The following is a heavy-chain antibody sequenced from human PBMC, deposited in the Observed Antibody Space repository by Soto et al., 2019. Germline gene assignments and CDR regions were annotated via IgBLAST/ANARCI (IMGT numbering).Heavy chain of an antibody. D-gene: IGHD6-13*01. J-gene: IGHJ4*02. V-gene: IGHV3-23*01. CDR2: ISGSVGST. Sequence: EVQLLESGGGLVQPGGSLRLSCAASGFTFSSYAMGWVRQAPGKGLEWVSAISGSVGSTYYADSVKGRFTISRDNSKNSLYLQMNSRRAEDTAVYYCAYSSTPFDCWGQGTLVTVSS. CDR3: AYSSTPFDC. CDR1: GFTFSSYA.